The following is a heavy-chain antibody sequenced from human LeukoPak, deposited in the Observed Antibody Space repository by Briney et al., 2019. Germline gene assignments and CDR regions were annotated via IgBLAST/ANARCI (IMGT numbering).Heavy chain of an antibody. Sequence: ASVKVSCKASGFTFTSSAMQWVRQARGQRLEWIGWIVVGSGNTNYAQEFQERVTITRDMSTSTAYMELSSLRSEDTAVYYCAAGVRDDLWFGELIPLFDPWGQGTLVTVSS. V-gene: IGHV1-58*02. D-gene: IGHD3-10*01. CDR1: GFTFTSSA. J-gene: IGHJ5*02. CDR2: IVVGSGNT. CDR3: AAGVRDDLWFGELIPLFDP.